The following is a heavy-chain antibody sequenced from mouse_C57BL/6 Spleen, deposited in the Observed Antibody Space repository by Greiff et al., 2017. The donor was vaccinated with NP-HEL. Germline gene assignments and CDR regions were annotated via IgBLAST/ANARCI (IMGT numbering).Heavy chain of an antibody. V-gene: IGHV5-16*01. J-gene: IGHJ1*03. CDR2: INYDGSST. CDR1: GFTFSDYY. D-gene: IGHD5-1*01. Sequence: EVKLMESEGGLVQPGSSMKLSCTASGFTFSDYYMAWVRQVPEQGLEWVANINYDGSSTYYLHSFKSRFIISRDTATNMLYLQMSSLKSEDTDTEYCARVGVPRYFDVWGTGTTVTVSS. CDR3: ARVGVPRYFDV.